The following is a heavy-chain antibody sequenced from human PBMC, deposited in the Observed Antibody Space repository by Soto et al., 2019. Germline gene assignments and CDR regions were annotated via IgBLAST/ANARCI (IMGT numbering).Heavy chain of an antibody. CDR3: ACGSDQADAFDI. V-gene: IGHV1-69*02. CDR1: GGTFSSYT. J-gene: IGHJ3*02. CDR2: IIPILGIA. Sequence: SVKVSCKASGGTFSSYTISWVRQAPGQGLEWMGRIIPILGIANYAQKFQGRVTITADKSTSTAYMELSRLRSEAMAVYYSACGSDQADAFDICGPGTMLTVSS. D-gene: IGHD2-2*01.